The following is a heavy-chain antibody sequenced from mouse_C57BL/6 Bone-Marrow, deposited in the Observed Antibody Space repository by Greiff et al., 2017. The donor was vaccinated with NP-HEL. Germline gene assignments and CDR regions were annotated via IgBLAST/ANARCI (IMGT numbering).Heavy chain of an antibody. CDR2: IYPRDGST. V-gene: IGHV1-85*01. D-gene: IGHD3-2*02. Sequence: QVQLQQSGPELVKPGASVKLSCKASGYTFTSYDINWVKQRPGQGLERIGWIYPRDGSTKYNEKFKGKATLTVDTSSSTAYMELHSLTSEDSAVYFCARSRSGYPLAWFAYWGQGTLVTVSA. J-gene: IGHJ3*01. CDR3: ARSRSGYPLAWFAY. CDR1: GYTFTSYD.